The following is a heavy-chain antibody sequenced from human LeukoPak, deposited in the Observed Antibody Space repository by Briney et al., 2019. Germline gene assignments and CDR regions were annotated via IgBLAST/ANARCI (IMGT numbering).Heavy chain of an antibody. J-gene: IGHJ6*02. D-gene: IGHD6-6*01. CDR3: ATSSGDGSYYYYYGMDV. CDR1: GYTLTELS. Sequence: ASVKVSCKVSGYTLTELSMHWVRQAPGKGLEWMGGFDPEDGETIYAQKFQGRVTMTEDTSTDTACMELSSLRSEDTAVYYCATSSGDGSYYYYYGMDVWGQGTTVTVSS. CDR2: FDPEDGET. V-gene: IGHV1-24*01.